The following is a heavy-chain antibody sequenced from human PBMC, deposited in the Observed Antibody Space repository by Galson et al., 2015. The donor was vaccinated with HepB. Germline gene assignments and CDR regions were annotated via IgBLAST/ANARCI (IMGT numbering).Heavy chain of an antibody. Sequence: SLRLSCAASGFTFSSYSMNWVRQAPGKGLDWVAFISYDGSNKYYADSVKGRSTISRDDSKNTLYLQMNSLRAEDTAVYCCAKEVGQWLNRFDYWGQGTLVTVSS. J-gene: IGHJ4*02. CDR2: ISYDGSNK. CDR3: AKEVGQWLNRFDY. D-gene: IGHD6-19*01. CDR1: GFTFSSYS. V-gene: IGHV3-30*18.